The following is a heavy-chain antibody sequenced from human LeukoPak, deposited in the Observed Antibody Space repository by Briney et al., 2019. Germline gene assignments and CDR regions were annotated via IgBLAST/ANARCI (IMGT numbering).Heavy chain of an antibody. D-gene: IGHD1-26*01. CDR3: AKASGSYGEYYFDY. CDR2: ISSSSSTI. J-gene: IGHJ4*02. Sequence: GGSLRLSCAASGFTFSSYSMNWVRQAPGKGLEWVSYISSSSSTIYYADSVRGRFTISRDNAKNSLYLQMNSLRAEDTAVYYCAKASGSYGEYYFDYWGQGTLVTVSS. CDR1: GFTFSSYS. V-gene: IGHV3-48*01.